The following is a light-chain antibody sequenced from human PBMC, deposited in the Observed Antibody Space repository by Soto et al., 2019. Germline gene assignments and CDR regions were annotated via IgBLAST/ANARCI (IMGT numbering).Light chain of an antibody. CDR1: QSVSGN. V-gene: IGKV3-15*01. Sequence: EIVMTQSPATLSVSPGERATLSCRASQSVSGNLAWYQQKPGQAPRLLIYGASTRATAIPARFSGSGSGTEFTLTISSLQSEDCVVYYCQQYNNWPPAFGQGTKVEIK. CDR2: GAS. J-gene: IGKJ1*01. CDR3: QQYNNWPPA.